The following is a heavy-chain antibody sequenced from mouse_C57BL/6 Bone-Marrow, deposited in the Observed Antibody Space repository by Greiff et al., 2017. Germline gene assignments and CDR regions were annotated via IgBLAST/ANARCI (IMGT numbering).Heavy chain of an antibody. Sequence: VKLQQSGPELVKPGASVKISCKASGYAFSSSWMNWVKQRPGKGLEWIGRIYPGDGDTNYNGKFKGKATLTADKSPSTAYMQLSSLTSEDSAVYFCARSGYYYGSSYGYFDYWGQGTTLTVSS. CDR3: ARSGYYYGSSYGYFDY. J-gene: IGHJ2*01. CDR1: GYAFSSSW. CDR2: IYPGDGDT. V-gene: IGHV1-82*01. D-gene: IGHD1-1*01.